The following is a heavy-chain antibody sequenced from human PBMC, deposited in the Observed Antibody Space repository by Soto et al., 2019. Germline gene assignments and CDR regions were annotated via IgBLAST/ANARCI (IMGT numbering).Heavy chain of an antibody. Sequence: QVQLVQSGAEVKKPGASVKVSCKASGYTFTSYVITWVRQAPGQGLEWMRWISAYNGNTNYAQKLQGRVTMTTDTSTSTAYMELRSLRSDDTAVYYCSRDTYRQEGSAFDIWGQGTMVTVSS. D-gene: IGHD3-16*02. CDR1: GYTFTSYV. CDR2: ISAYNGNT. V-gene: IGHV1-18*01. J-gene: IGHJ3*02. CDR3: SRDTYRQEGSAFDI.